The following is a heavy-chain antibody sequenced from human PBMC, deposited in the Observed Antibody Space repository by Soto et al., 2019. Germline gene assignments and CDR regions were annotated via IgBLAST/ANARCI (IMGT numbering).Heavy chain of an antibody. CDR3: ARVYPYCIGGSCYLSAFDI. J-gene: IGHJ3*02. D-gene: IGHD2-15*01. V-gene: IGHV1-18*01. CDR2: ISAYNGNT. Sequence: ASVKVSCKASGYTFTSYGISWVRQAPGQGLEWMGWISAYNGNTNYAQKLQGRVTMTTGTSTSTAYMELRSLRSDDTAVYYCARVYPYCIGGSCYLSAFDIWGQGTMVTV. CDR1: GYTFTSYG.